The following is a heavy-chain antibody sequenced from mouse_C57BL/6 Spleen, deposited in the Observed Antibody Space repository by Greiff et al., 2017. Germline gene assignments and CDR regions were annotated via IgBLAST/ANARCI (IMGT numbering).Heavy chain of an antibody. Sequence: QVQLQQSGAELVRPGASVTLSCKASGYTFTDYEMHWVKQTPVHGLEWIGAIDPETGGTTYNQKFKGKAILTADKSSSTAYMELSSLTSEDSAVDDCTSCWGGDRYFDVWGTGTTVTVSS. D-gene: IGHD4-1*01. CDR2: IDPETGGT. V-gene: IGHV1-15*01. J-gene: IGHJ1*03. CDR3: TSCWGGDRYFDV. CDR1: GYTFTDYE.